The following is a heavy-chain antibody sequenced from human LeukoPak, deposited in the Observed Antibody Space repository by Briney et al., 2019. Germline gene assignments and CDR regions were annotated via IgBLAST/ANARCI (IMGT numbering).Heavy chain of an antibody. CDR2: IYHSGST. CDR1: GGSISSGDYY. D-gene: IGHD3-10*01. J-gene: IGHJ4*02. CDR3: ARASYGSGSYFDY. V-gene: IGHV4-31*03. Sequence: PSETLPLTCTVSGGSISSGDYYWSWIRQHPGKGLEWIGYIYHSGSTYYNPSLKSRVTISVDTSKKQFSLKMTSVTAADTAVYYCARASYGSGSYFDYWGQGTLVTVSS.